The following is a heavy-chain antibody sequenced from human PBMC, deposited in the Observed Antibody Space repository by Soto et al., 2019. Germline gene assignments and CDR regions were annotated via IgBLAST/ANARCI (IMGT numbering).Heavy chain of an antibody. J-gene: IGHJ6*02. Sequence: PGGSLRLSCAASGFTFSSYAMPWVRQAPGKGLEWVAVISYDGSNNYYADSVKGRFTISRDNSKNTLDLQMNSLRAEDTAVLYFARGGYCSSISCYRYGLDVWGQGTTVTVSS. D-gene: IGHD2-2*03. CDR3: ARGGYCSSISCYRYGLDV. CDR1: GFTFSSYA. V-gene: IGHV3-30*04. CDR2: ISYDGSNN.